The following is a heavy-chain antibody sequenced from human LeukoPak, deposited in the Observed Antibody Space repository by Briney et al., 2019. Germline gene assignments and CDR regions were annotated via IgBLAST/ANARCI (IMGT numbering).Heavy chain of an antibody. D-gene: IGHD2-15*01. CDR2: IYTSGST. Sequence: SETLSLTCSVSGDSISYFYWSWIRQPAGKGLEWIGRIYTSGSTNYNPSLKSRVTISVDTSKNQFSLKLSSVTAADTAVYYCARENCSGGTCYTVGGDWFDPWGQGTLVTVSS. V-gene: IGHV4-4*07. J-gene: IGHJ5*02. CDR3: ARENCSGGTCYTVGGDWFDP. CDR1: GDSISYFY.